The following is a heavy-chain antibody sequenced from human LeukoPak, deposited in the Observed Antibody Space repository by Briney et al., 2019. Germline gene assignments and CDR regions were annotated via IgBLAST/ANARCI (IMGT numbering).Heavy chain of an antibody. CDR2: ISGYNGNT. CDR1: SYTFSKYG. V-gene: IGHV1-18*01. D-gene: IGHD3-22*01. Sequence: GASVKVSCKPSSYTFSKYGITWVRQAPGHGLECMGWISGYNGNTNYAQKFHGRVTRTTDPSTTTAYMELRSLESDDTAVYYCARQSVVMSRSPDNAFDIWGQGTRVTVSS. CDR3: ARQSVVMSRSPDNAFDI. J-gene: IGHJ3*02.